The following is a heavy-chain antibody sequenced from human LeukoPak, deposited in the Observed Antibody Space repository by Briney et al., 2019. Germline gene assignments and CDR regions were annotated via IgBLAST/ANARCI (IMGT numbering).Heavy chain of an antibody. CDR3: ARGQGATVPQVGKNWFDP. CDR2: VNESGGT. J-gene: IGHJ5*02. Sequence: SETLSLTCAVYIDSFSNYHWNWIRQTPAKGMEWIGEVNESGGTNISPSLRSRVILSVDTSKNQFSLKLISVTVEDTAIYYCARGQGATVPQVGKNWFDPWGQGTRVTVSS. D-gene: IGHD1-26*01. CDR1: IDSFSNYH. V-gene: IGHV4-34*01.